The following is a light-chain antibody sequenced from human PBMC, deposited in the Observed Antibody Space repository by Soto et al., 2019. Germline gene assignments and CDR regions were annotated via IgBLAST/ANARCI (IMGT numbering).Light chain of an antibody. J-gene: IGLJ2*01. CDR2: EGS. Sequence: QSALTQPASVSGSPGQSITISCTGTSSDVGSYNLVSWYQQHPGKAPNLMIYEGSKRPSGVSNRFSGSKSGNTASLTISVLQAEYEADYYCCSYAGSSTVVFGGGTKLTVL. CDR3: CSYAGSSTVV. CDR1: SSDVGSYNL. V-gene: IGLV2-23*01.